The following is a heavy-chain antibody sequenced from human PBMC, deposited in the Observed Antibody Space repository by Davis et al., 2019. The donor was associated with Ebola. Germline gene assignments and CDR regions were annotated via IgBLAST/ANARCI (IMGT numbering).Heavy chain of an antibody. CDR1: DGSISSHS. CDR2: IYDSGRT. V-gene: IGHV4-59*11. J-gene: IGHJ4*02. D-gene: IGHD3-22*01. CDR3: VRFGYGAY. Sequence: PSETLSLTCTFSDGSISSHSWNWIRQPPGKGLEWIGIIYDSGRTNYNPSLKSRVTISADTSKNQFSLKLRSVTAADTAVYYCVRFGYGAYWGQGTLVTVSS.